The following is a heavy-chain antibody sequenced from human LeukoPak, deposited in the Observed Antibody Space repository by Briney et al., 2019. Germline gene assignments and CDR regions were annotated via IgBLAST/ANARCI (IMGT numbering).Heavy chain of an antibody. CDR3: AKAHGGSYHSGID. D-gene: IGHD1-26*01. CDR2: ISYGGSNE. CDR1: GFTFSSYG. Sequence: AGGSLRLSCAASGFTFSSYGMHWVRQAPGKGLERVALISYGGSNEYYADSVKGRFSISRDNSKNTLYLQMNSLRAEDTAVYYCAKAHGGSYHSGIDWCQGTPVTVSP. V-gene: IGHV3-30*18. J-gene: IGHJ4*02.